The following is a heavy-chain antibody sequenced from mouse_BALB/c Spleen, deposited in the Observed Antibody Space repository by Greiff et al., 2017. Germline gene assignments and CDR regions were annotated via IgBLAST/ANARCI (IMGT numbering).Heavy chain of an antibody. CDR3: ARVGDWDKPFAY. CDR1: GFTFSSYA. J-gene: IGHJ3*01. Sequence: EVQGVESGGGLVKPGGSLKLSCAASGFTFSSYAMSWVRQTPEKRLEWVASISSGGSTYYPDSVKGRFTISRDNARNILYLQMSSLRSEDTAMYYCARVGDWDKPFAYWGQGTLVTVSA. D-gene: IGHD4-1*01. CDR2: ISSGGST. V-gene: IGHV5-6-5*01.